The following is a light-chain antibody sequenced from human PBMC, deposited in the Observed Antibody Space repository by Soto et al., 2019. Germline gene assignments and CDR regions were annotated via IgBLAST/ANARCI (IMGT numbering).Light chain of an antibody. Sequence: DIQMTQSPSSLSASVGDRVTITCRATQDISNYLAGYQQKPGKVPNLLIYAASTLQSGVPSRFSGSGSGTDFTITISSLQPEDVATYYCQKYNSAPPWTFGQGTKVEI. CDR3: QKYNSAPPWT. CDR2: AAS. CDR1: QDISNY. V-gene: IGKV1-27*01. J-gene: IGKJ1*01.